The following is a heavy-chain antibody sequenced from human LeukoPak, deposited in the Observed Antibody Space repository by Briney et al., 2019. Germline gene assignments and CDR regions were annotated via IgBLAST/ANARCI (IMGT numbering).Heavy chain of an antibody. CDR1: GFTFSSYA. Sequence: PGGSLRLSCAASGFTFSSYAMSWVRQAPVKGLELVSSISGSGGSTYYSDSVKGRFTISRDNSKNTLYLQLNSLRAEDRAVYYCAIDRSSGWYDAFDIWGQGTMVIISS. J-gene: IGHJ3*02. V-gene: IGHV3-23*01. CDR2: ISGSGGST. D-gene: IGHD6-19*01. CDR3: AIDRSSGWYDAFDI.